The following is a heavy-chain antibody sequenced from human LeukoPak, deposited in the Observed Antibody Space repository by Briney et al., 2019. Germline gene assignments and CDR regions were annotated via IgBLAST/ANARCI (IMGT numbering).Heavy chain of an antibody. CDR1: GGSISSYY. D-gene: IGHD5-24*01. CDR3: ARDLDGYMPH. Sequence: SETLSLTCTVSGGSISSYYWSWIRQPPGKGLEWIGYIYYSVSTNYNPSLKSRVTISVETSKNQFSLKLSSVTAADTAVYYCARDLDGYMPHWGQGTLVTVSS. V-gene: IGHV4-59*01. J-gene: IGHJ4*02. CDR2: IYYSVST.